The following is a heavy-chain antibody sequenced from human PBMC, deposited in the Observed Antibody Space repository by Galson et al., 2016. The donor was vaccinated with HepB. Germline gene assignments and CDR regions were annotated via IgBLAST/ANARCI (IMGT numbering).Heavy chain of an antibody. CDR3: SRNYQDLLWFERRTFVGWFDP. V-gene: IGHV3-30*01. CDR2: ISDDGRYK. D-gene: IGHD3-10*01. Sequence: SLRLSCAASGFSFSTYAMHWVRQAPGKGLEWVAVISDDGRYKYYADSVKGRFTISRDNSKNTLYLQMNSLRAEDTAVYSCSRNYQDLLWFERRTFVGWFDPWGQGTLVTVSS. J-gene: IGHJ5*02. CDR1: GFSFSTYA.